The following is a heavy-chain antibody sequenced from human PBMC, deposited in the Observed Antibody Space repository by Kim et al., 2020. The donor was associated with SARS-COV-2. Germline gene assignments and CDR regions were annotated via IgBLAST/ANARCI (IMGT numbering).Heavy chain of an antibody. Sequence: SETLSLTCTVSGGPMTSGPFYWAWIRQPPGKGLEWMGSISYSGNTFYNPSLKSRVTLFIDTSKNQFSLKLNSVIAADTAVYYCARQTAGGYNLYYFNPWG. D-gene: IGHD3-22*01. V-gene: IGHV4-39*01. CDR2: ISYSGNT. J-gene: IGHJ5*02. CDR1: GGPMTSGPFY. CDR3: ARQTAGGYNLYYFNP.